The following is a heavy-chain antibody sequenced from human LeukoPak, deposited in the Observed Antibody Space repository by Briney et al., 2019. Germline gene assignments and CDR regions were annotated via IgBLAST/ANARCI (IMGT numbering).Heavy chain of an antibody. D-gene: IGHD4-17*01. J-gene: IGHJ4*02. Sequence: ASVKVSCKASGYTFTGYYMHWVRQAPGQGLEWMGWINPNSGGTNYAQEFQGRVTMTRDTSISTAYMELCRLRSDDTAVYYCARANDYGDYYYRGPFDYWGQGTLVTVSS. CDR3: ARANDYGDYYYRGPFDY. CDR1: GYTFTGYY. V-gene: IGHV1-2*02. CDR2: INPNSGGT.